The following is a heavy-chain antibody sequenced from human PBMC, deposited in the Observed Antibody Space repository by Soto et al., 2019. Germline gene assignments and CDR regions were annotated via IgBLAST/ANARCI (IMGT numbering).Heavy chain of an antibody. V-gene: IGHV3-7*03. J-gene: IGHJ4*02. Sequence: EVQLVESGGGLVQPGGSLRLSCAASGFTFSSYWMTWVRQAPGKGLEWVANIRNDGSEKSYVDSVKGRFTISRDNAKNSLYLEMNSLRVEDTAVYYCARDWGGLGYWGQGTLVTVSS. CDR2: IRNDGSEK. CDR3: ARDWGGLGY. D-gene: IGHD3-10*01. CDR1: GFTFSSYW.